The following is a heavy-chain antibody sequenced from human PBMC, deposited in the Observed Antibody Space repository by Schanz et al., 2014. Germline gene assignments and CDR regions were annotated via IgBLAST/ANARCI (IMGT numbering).Heavy chain of an antibody. D-gene: IGHD2-21*02. CDR3: AKDLGVDCGDGCFNWYFDL. CDR1: TFTFDHYA. CDR2: VSSRSDET. V-gene: IGHV3-23*05. J-gene: IGHJ2*01. Sequence: EVQLLESGGGLVQPGGSLRLSCSASTFTFDHYAMTWVRQAPGKGLEWVGAVSSRSDETKYADSVRGRFTISRDNSRSTMYLQMNSLRAEDTAVYFCAKDLGVDCGDGCFNWYFDLWGRGTLVTVSS.